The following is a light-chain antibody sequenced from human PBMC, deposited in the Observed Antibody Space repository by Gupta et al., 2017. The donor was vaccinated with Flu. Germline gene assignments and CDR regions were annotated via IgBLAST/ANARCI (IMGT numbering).Light chain of an antibody. Sequence: EIVLTQSPSTLSLSPGERATLSCRASQSVSRNYLDWYQQKPGQAPRLLIYGASSRATGIPDRFSGSGSGTDFTLTISRLEPEDFAVYYCQQHGTSAYSFGQGTKLEIK. CDR3: QQHGTSAYS. CDR2: GAS. CDR1: QSVSRNY. V-gene: IGKV3-20*01. J-gene: IGKJ2*03.